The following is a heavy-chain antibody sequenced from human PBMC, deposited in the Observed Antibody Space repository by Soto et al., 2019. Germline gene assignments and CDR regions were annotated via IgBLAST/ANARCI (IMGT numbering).Heavy chain of an antibody. V-gene: IGHV5-51*01. D-gene: IGHD6-19*01. CDR1: GYSFTFASYG. CDR2: ISPHDSNT. J-gene: IGHJ4*02. CDR3: ARRTYASGWRHYFDY. Sequence: PGESLKISCKASGYSFTFASYGSGWVRQGPGKGLEWMGIISPHDSNTRYSSSFQGQVTISADKSLSTPYLQWNTLRASATAMYYCARRTYASGWRHYFDYWGQGTMVTVSS.